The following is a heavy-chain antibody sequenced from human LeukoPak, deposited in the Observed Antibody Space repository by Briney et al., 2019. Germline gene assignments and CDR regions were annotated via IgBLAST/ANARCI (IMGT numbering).Heavy chain of an antibody. V-gene: IGHV3-33*07. CDR3: ARDRSGIVGATSATDAFDI. CDR1: GFTFEMYA. D-gene: IGHD1-26*01. Sequence: GGSLRLSCTASGFTFEMYAMSWVRQAPGKGLEWVAVMWYDGSNKYYADSVKGRFTISRDNSKNTLYLQMNSLRAEDTAVYYCARDRSGIVGATSATDAFDIWGQGTMVTVSS. J-gene: IGHJ3*02. CDR2: MWYDGSNK.